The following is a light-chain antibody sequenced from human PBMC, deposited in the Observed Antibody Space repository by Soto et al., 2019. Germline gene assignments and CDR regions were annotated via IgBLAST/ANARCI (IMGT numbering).Light chain of an antibody. J-gene: IGKJ4*01. V-gene: IGKV1-13*02. CDR1: QGIGSA. CDR3: LLFNTYPQA. CDR2: DAS. Sequence: AIQLTQSPSSLAASIGDRGTITCRARQGIGSALAWYQQAPGKPPKLLIFDASTLENGGPSRFSGGGSGTEFTLTISSLQPEDFATYYCLLFNTYPQAFGGGTKVDI.